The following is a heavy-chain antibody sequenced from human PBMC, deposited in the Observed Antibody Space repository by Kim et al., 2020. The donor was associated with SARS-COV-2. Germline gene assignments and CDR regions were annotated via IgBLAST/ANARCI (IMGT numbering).Heavy chain of an antibody. Sequence: SVKVSCKASGFTFTSSAVQWVRQARGQRLEWIGWIVVGSGNTNYAQKFQERVTITRDMSTSTAYMELNSLRSEDTAVYYCAAVGIAVAGTFIDPWGQGTLVTVSS. CDR3: AAVGIAVAGTFIDP. J-gene: IGHJ5*02. CDR2: IVVGSGNT. CDR1: GFTFTSSA. V-gene: IGHV1-58*01. D-gene: IGHD6-19*01.